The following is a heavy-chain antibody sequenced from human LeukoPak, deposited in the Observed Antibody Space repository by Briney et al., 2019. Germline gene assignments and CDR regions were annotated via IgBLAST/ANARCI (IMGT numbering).Heavy chain of an antibody. J-gene: IGHJ4*02. CDR1: GFTFSSYA. D-gene: IGHD2-2*01. Sequence: PGGSLRLSCAASGFTFSSYAMHWVRQAPGKGLEWVAVISYDGGNKYYADSVKGRFTISRDNSKNTLYLQMNSLRAEDTAVYYCARDRDCSTTSCRTRTFDYWGQGTLATVSS. V-gene: IGHV3-30*04. CDR3: ARDRDCSTTSCRTRTFDY. CDR2: ISYDGGNK.